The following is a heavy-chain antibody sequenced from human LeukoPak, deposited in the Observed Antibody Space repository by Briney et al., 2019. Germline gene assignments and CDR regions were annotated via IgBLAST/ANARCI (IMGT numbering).Heavy chain of an antibody. Sequence: GASVKVSCKASGYTFTDYYIHWVRQAPGQRLEWVGWVNSNSGGTNYAQKFQGRVTMTSDTSISTAYIELSRLTSDDSAVYYCVRQISSYWGQGTLVTVSS. CDR3: VRQISSY. CDR1: GYTFTDYY. CDR2: VNSNSGGT. V-gene: IGHV1-2*02. J-gene: IGHJ4*02. D-gene: IGHD2/OR15-2a*01.